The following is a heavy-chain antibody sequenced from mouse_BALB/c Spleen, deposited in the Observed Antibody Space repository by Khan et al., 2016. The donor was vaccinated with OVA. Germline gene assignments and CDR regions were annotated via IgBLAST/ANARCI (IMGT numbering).Heavy chain of an antibody. CDR1: GYSITSDYA. Sequence: EVKLLESGPGLVKPSQSLSLTCTVTGYSITSDYAWNWIRQFPGNKLEWMGYISYSGSTTYKPSLKSRISITRDTSKNQFFLQLNSVTTEDTATYYCARWFTYWGQGTLVTVSA. V-gene: IGHV3-2*02. J-gene: IGHJ3*01. CDR3: ARWFTY. CDR2: ISYSGST.